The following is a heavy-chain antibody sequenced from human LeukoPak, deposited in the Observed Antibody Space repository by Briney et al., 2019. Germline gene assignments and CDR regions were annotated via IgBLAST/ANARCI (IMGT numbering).Heavy chain of an antibody. J-gene: IGHJ4*02. CDR1: GGSISSYY. CDR3: ARAMVVTRSIFDY. V-gene: IGHV4-59*01. D-gene: IGHD4-23*01. Sequence: PSETLSLTCTASGGSISSYYWSWIRQPPGKGLEWIGYIYYSGSTNYNPSLKSRVTISVDTSKNQFSLKLSSVTAADTAVYYCARAMVVTRSIFDYWGQGTLVTVSS. CDR2: IYYSGST.